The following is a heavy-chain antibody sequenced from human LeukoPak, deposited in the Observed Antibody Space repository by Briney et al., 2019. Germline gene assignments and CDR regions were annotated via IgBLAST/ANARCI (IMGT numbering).Heavy chain of an antibody. J-gene: IGHJ4*02. D-gene: IGHD2-8*01. CDR3: ARAYCTNGVCYRGYFDY. Sequence: ASVNVSCKASGYTFTGYYMHWVRQAPGQGLEWMGWINPNSGGTNYAQKFQGRVTMTRDTSISTAYMELSRLRSDDTAVYYCARAYCTNGVCYRGYFDYWGQGTLVSVSS. CDR1: GYTFTGYY. CDR2: INPNSGGT. V-gene: IGHV1-2*02.